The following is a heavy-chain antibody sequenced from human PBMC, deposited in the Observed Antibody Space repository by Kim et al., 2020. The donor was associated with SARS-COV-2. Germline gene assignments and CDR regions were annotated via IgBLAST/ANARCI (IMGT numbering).Heavy chain of an antibody. CDR1: GGSFSGYY. CDR2: INHSGST. Sequence: SETLSLTCAVYGGSFSGYYWSWIRQPPGKGLEWIGEINHSGSTNYNPSLKSRVTISVDTSKNQFSLKLSSVTAADTAVYYCARGYRPIFGVVILFDYWG. V-gene: IGHV4-34*01. CDR3: ARGYRPIFGVVILFDY. D-gene: IGHD3-3*01. J-gene: IGHJ4*01.